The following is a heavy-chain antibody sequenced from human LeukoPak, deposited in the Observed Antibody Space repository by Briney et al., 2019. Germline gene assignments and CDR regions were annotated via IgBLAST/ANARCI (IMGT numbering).Heavy chain of an antibody. V-gene: IGHV3-33*01. CDR1: GFTVSSYG. Sequence: GGSLRLSCAASGFTVSSYGTRRVRQAPGQGLEWVAVIWNDGSNKYYVDSVKGRFTISRDNSKNTLYLQMNSLRTEDTAVYYCERDYCRSTSCLFAYWSQGTLVTVSS. CDR2: IWNDGSNK. D-gene: IGHD2-2*01. J-gene: IGHJ4*02. CDR3: ERDYCRSTSCLFAY.